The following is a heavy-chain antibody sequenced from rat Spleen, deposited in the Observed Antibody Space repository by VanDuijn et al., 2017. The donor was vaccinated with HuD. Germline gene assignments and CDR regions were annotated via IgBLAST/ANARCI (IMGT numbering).Heavy chain of an antibody. D-gene: IGHD1-2*01. Sequence: EVQLVESDGGLVQPGRSLKLSCAASGFTFSDYYMAWVRQAPTKGLEWVATISYDGGRTYYRDPVKGRFTISRDNAKSTLYLQMNSLRSEDTATYYCTTSIAATTYWGQGVMVTVSS. J-gene: IGHJ2*01. CDR3: TTSIAATTY. CDR2: ISYDGGRT. CDR1: GFTFSDYY. V-gene: IGHV5-20*01.